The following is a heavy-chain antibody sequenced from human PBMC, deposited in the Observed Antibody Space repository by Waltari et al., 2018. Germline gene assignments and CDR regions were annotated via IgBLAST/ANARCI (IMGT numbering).Heavy chain of an antibody. CDR2: IIPIFGTA. V-gene: IGHV1-69*13. J-gene: IGHJ5*02. CDR1: GGTFSSYA. CDR3: AREAFEIVVVVAATLGWFDP. D-gene: IGHD2-15*01. Sequence: QVQLVQSGAEVKKPGSSVKVSCKASGGTFSSYAISGVRQAPGQGLEWMGGIIPIFGTANYAQKFQGRVTITADESTSTAYMELSSLRSEDTAVYYCAREAFEIVVVVAATLGWFDPWGQGTLVTVSS.